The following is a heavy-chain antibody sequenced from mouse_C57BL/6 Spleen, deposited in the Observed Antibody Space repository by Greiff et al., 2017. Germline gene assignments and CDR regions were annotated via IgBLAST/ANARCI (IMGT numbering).Heavy chain of an antibody. CDR2: ISSGSSTI. CDR3: ARGDYYAMDY. CDR1: GFTFSDYG. Sequence: VHLVESGGGLVKPGGSLKLSCAASGFTFSDYGMHWVRQAPEKGLEWVAYISSGSSTIYYADTVKGRFTISRDNAKNTLFLQMTSLRSEDTAMYYCARGDYYAMDYWGQGTSVTVSS. J-gene: IGHJ4*01. V-gene: IGHV5-17*01.